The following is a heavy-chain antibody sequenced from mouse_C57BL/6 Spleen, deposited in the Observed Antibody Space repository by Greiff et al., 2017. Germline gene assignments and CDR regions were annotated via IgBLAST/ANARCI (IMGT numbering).Heavy chain of an antibody. CDR3: ASNDDCYYFDY. CDR1: GYAFSGSW. V-gene: IGHV1-82*01. J-gene: IGHJ2*01. CDR2: IYPGDGDT. Sequence: QVQLKESGAELVKPGASVKISCKASGYAFSGSWMNWVKQRPGMGLEWIGRIYPGDGDTNYNGKFTGKATLTADKSSSTAYMQLSSQSSEDSAVCWCASNDDCYYFDYWGQGTTLTVSS. D-gene: IGHD2-4*01.